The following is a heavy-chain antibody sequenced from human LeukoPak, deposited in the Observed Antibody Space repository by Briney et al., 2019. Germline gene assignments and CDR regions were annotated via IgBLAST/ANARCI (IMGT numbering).Heavy chain of an antibody. CDR3: ARRGIAAAPYYFDY. Sequence: GGSLRLSCAASGFTFSSYWMSWVRQAPGKGLEWVANIKQDGSEKYYVDSVKGRFTISRDNAKNSLYLQMNSLRAEDTAVYYCARRGIAAAPYYFDYWGQGTLVTVSS. J-gene: IGHJ4*02. CDR1: GFTFSSYW. CDR2: IKQDGSEK. V-gene: IGHV3-7*01. D-gene: IGHD6-13*01.